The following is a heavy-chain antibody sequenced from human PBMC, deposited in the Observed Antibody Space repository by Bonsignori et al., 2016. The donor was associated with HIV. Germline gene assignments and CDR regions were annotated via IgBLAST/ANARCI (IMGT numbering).Heavy chain of an antibody. Sequence: SETLSLTCTVSGGSISSYYWSWIRQPPGKGLEWIGYIYYSGSTNYNPSLKSRVTISVDTSKNQFSLKLSSVTAADTAVYYCASSEVLEHTNDYYYYYYMDVWGKGTTVTVSS. D-gene: IGHD1/OR15-1a*01. V-gene: IGHV4-59*01. J-gene: IGHJ6*03. CDR1: GGSISSYY. CDR3: ASSEVLEHTNDYYYYYYMDV. CDR2: IYYSGST.